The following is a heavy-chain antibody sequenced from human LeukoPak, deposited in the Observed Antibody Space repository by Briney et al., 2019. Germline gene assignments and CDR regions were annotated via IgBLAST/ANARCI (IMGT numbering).Heavy chain of an antibody. V-gene: IGHV3-53*01. CDR1: GFTFSSYG. CDR3: ASFRVGATRGGLDY. CDR2: IYSGGST. Sequence: GGSLRLSCAASGFTFSSYGMHWVRQAPGKGLEWVSVIYSGGSTYYADSVKGRFTISRDNSENTLYLQMNSLRAEDTAVYYCASFRVGATRGGLDYWGQGTLVTVSS. D-gene: IGHD1-26*01. J-gene: IGHJ4*02.